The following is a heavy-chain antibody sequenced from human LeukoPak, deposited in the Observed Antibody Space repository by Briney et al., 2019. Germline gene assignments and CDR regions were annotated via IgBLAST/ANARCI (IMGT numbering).Heavy chain of an antibody. CDR3: AKDIYGHYYYMDV. V-gene: IGHV3-9*01. Sequence: GGSLRLSCAASGFTFDDYAMHWVRQAPGKGLEWVSGISWNSGSIGYADSVKGRFTISRDNAKNSLYLQMNSLRAEDTALYYCAKDIYGHYYYMDVWGKGPTVTVSS. CDR2: ISWNSGSI. D-gene: IGHD3-16*01. CDR1: GFTFDDYA. J-gene: IGHJ6*03.